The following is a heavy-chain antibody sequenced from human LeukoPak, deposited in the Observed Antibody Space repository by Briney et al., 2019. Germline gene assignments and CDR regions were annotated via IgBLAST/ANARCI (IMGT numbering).Heavy chain of an antibody. CDR2: IYYSGST. Sequence: SETLPLTCTVSGGSISSYYWSWIRQPPGKGLEWIGYIYYSGSTNYNPSLKSRVTISVDTSKNQFSLKLSSVTAADTAVYYCARAEPLRYFYCLPTSSLNYFDYWGQGTLVTVSS. CDR1: GGSISSYY. J-gene: IGHJ4*02. D-gene: IGHD3-9*01. CDR3: ARAEPLRYFYCLPTSSLNYFDY. V-gene: IGHV4-59*01.